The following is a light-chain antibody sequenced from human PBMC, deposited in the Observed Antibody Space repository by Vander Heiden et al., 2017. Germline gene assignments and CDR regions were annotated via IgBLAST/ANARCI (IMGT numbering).Light chain of an antibody. CDR2: GAS. CDR1: QSVSSH. V-gene: IGKV3-15*01. Sequence: EIVMTQSPATLSVSPGERATLSCRASQSVSSHLAWYQQKPGQAPRLLIYGASTRAAGIPVRFSGSGSGTDFTLTISSLQSEDSAVYFCQHHFQWPLTFGAGTNVEIK. CDR3: QHHFQWPLT. J-gene: IGKJ4*01.